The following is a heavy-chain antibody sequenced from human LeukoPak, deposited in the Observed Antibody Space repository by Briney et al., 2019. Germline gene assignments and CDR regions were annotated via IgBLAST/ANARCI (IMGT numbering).Heavy chain of an antibody. CDR3: ARVWLGGSQNHYNWFDP. D-gene: IGHD1-26*01. CDR1: GYTFTSYY. V-gene: IGHV1-46*01. CDR2: INPSGGST. J-gene: IGHJ5*02. Sequence: ASVKVSCKASGYTFTSYYMHWVRQAPGQGLKWMGIINPSGGSTSYAQKFQGRVTMTRDTSTSTVYMELSSLRSEDTAVYYCARVWLGGSQNHYNWFDPWGQGTLVTVSS.